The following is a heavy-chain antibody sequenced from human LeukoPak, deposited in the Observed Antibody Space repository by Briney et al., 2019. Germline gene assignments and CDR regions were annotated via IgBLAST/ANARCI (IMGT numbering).Heavy chain of an antibody. CDR3: ARVSYYYGSGSSRSFDY. J-gene: IGHJ4*02. V-gene: IGHV1-69*04. CDR1: GGTFSSYA. CDR2: IIPILGIA. D-gene: IGHD3-10*01. Sequence: ASVKVSCKASGGTFSSYAISWVRQAPGQGLEWMGRIIPILGIANYAQKFQGRVTITADKSTSTAYMELSSLRSEDTAVYYCARVSYYYGSGSSRSFDYWGQGTLVTVSS.